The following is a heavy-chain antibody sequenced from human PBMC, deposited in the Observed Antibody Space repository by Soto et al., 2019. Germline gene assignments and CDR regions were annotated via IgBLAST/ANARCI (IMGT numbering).Heavy chain of an antibody. CDR1: GVSIGSPNW. V-gene: IGHV4-4*02. CDR3: AICLHCSNRGRFDP. CDR2: MWPSGGT. Sequence: SETLSLTCAVSGVSIGSPNWWTWVRQAPGKGLEWIGEMWPSGGTTYNPSLRNRVTISVDNSKNHLSLTLTSVTAADTAIYYYAICLHCSNRGRFDPWAQGALVTVSS. J-gene: IGHJ5*02. D-gene: IGHD2-8*01.